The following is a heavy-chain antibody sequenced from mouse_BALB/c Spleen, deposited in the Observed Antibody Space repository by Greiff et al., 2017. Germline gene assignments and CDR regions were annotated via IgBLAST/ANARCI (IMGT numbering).Heavy chain of an antibody. V-gene: IGHV3-5*02. J-gene: IGHJ4*01. Sequence: EVQLQQSGPGLVKPSQTVSLTCTVTGISITTGNYRWSWIRQFPGNKLEWIGYIYYSGTITYNPSLTSRTTITRDTSKNQFFLEMNSLTAEDTATYYCARAYYGDYAMDYWGQGTSVTVSS. D-gene: IGHD1-1*01. CDR1: GISITTGNYR. CDR3: ARAYYGDYAMDY. CDR2: IYYSGTI.